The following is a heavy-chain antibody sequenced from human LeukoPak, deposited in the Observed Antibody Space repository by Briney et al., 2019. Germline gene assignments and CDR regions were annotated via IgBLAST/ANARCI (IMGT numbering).Heavy chain of an antibody. J-gene: IGHJ4*02. CDR1: GFTVSSNY. CDR2: IYRGGSR. CDR3: ARDDYGAQTDY. D-gene: IGHD4-17*01. Sequence: PGVSLTLSCAASGFTVSSNYMSWVRQAPGKGLKWVSVIYRGGSRYYADSVKGRFTISRDNSKTTLYLQMNSLTAEDTGVYYCARDDYGAQTDYWGQGTLVT. V-gene: IGHV3-66*01.